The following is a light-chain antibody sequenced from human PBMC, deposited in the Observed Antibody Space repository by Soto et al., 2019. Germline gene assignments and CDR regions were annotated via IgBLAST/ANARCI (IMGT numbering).Light chain of an antibody. Sequence: QSALTQPPSASGSPGQSVTISCTGSSSDIGGYNFVSWYQQHPGKAPKLIIYEVTKRPSGVPDRFSGSKSGSTASLTISGLQAEDEADYHCTSYTRDTALVFGTGTKVTVL. CDR3: TSYTRDTALV. CDR2: EVT. CDR1: SSDIGGYNF. J-gene: IGLJ1*01. V-gene: IGLV2-8*01.